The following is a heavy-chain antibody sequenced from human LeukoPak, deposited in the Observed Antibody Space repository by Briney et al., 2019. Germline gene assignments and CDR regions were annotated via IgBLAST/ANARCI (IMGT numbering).Heavy chain of an antibody. CDR3: ARESGSSDWFDP. Sequence: PSETLSLTCAVSGYSISSGYYWGWIRQPPGKGLEWIGSIYHSGSTYYNPSLKSRVTISVDTSKNQFSLKLSSVTAADTAVYCCARESGSSDWFDPWGQGTLVTVSS. D-gene: IGHD1-26*01. CDR1: GYSISSGYY. J-gene: IGHJ5*02. CDR2: IYHSGST. V-gene: IGHV4-38-2*02.